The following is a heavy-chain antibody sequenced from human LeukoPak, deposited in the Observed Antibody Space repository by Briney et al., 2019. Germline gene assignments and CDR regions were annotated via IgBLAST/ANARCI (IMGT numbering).Heavy chain of an antibody. CDR2: INPNSGGT. Sequence: EASVKVSCKASGGTFSSYAISWVRQAPGQGLEWMGWINPNSGGTNYAQKFQGRVTMTRDTSISTAYMELSRLRSDDTAVYYCARDRMGDAFDIWGQGTMVTVSS. V-gene: IGHV1-2*02. J-gene: IGHJ3*02. D-gene: IGHD2-15*01. CDR3: ARDRMGDAFDI. CDR1: GGTFSSYA.